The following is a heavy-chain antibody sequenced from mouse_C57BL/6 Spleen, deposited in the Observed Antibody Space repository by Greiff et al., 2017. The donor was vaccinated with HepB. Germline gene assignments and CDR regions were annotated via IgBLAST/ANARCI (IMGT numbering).Heavy chain of an antibody. J-gene: IGHJ2*01. D-gene: IGHD2-3*01. V-gene: IGHV1-52*01. CDR3: ATYDGYDFDY. Sequence: QVQLQQPGAELVRPGSSVKLSCKASGYTFTSYWMHWVKQRPIQGLEWIGNIDPSDSETHYNQKFKDKATLTVDKSSSTAYMPLSSLTSEDSAVYYCATYDGYDFDYWGQGTTLTVSS. CDR2: IDPSDSET. CDR1: GYTFTSYW.